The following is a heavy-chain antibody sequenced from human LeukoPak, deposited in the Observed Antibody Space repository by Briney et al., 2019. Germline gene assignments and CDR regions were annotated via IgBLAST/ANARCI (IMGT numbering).Heavy chain of an antibody. CDR3: ARQGFNWNYRDY. Sequence: GEPLKISCKASGYSFPSYWISWVRQMPGKGLEYIGRIDPSDSHSNYSPSFQGHVTISVDKSITTAYLQWSSLRASDTAIYYCARQGFNWNYRDYWGQGTLVTVSS. D-gene: IGHD1-7*01. V-gene: IGHV5-10-1*01. CDR2: IDPSDSHS. CDR1: GYSFPSYW. J-gene: IGHJ4*02.